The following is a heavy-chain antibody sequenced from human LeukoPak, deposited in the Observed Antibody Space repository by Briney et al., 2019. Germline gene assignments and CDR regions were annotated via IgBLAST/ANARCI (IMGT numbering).Heavy chain of an antibody. CDR1: GFTFSSYG. D-gene: IGHD5-18*01. Sequence: GGSLRLSCAASGFTFSSYGMHWVRQAPGKGLEWVAFIRYDGSNKYYADSVKGRFTISRDNSKNTLYLQMNSLRAEDTAVYYCAKEGKYSYGYDYWGQGTLVTVSS. V-gene: IGHV3-30*02. CDR3: AKEGKYSYGYDY. J-gene: IGHJ4*02. CDR2: IRYDGSNK.